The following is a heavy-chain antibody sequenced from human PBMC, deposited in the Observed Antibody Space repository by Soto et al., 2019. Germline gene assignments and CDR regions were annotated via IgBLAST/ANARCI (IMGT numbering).Heavy chain of an antibody. V-gene: IGHV3-30*18. D-gene: IGHD3-3*01. J-gene: IGHJ6*02. CDR1: GFTFSSYG. Sequence: PGGSLRLSCAASGFTFSSYGMHWVRQAPGKGLEWVAVISYDGSNKYYADSVKGRFTISRDNSKNTLYLQMNSLRAEDTAVYYCAKDSGFGVVWYYYGMDVWGQGTTVTVSS. CDR2: ISYDGSNK. CDR3: AKDSGFGVVWYYYGMDV.